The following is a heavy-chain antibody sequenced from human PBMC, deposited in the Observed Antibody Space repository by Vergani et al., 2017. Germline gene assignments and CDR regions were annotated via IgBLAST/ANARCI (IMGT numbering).Heavy chain of an antibody. CDR3: ARDLLAEMATIGKSTIEIMDV. Sequence: QLQLQESGPGLVKPSETLSLTCTVSGGSISSSSYYWGWIRQPPGKGLEWIGSIYYSGSTNYNPSLESRVTISVDTSKNQFSLKLSSVTAADTAVSYCARDLLAEMATIGKSTIEIMDVWGQGTTVTVSS. CDR1: GGSISSSSYY. V-gene: IGHV4-39*07. D-gene: IGHD5-24*01. CDR2: IYYSGST. J-gene: IGHJ6*02.